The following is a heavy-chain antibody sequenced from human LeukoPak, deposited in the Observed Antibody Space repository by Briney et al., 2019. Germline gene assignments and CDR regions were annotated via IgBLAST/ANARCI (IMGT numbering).Heavy chain of an antibody. CDR1: GGSFSGYY. Sequence: SETLSLTCAVYGGSFSGYYWSWIRQPPGKGLEWIGEINHGGSTNYNPSLKSRVTISVDTSKNQFSLKLSSVTAADTAVYYCARRKVTMIVVAAGAFDIWGQGTMVTVSS. D-gene: IGHD3-22*01. CDR3: ARRKVTMIVVAAGAFDI. CDR2: INHGGST. V-gene: IGHV4-34*01. J-gene: IGHJ3*02.